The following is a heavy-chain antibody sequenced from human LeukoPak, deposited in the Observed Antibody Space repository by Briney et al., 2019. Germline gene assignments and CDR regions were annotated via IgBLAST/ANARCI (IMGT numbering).Heavy chain of an antibody. Sequence: SVKVSCKASGGTFSSYAISWVRQAPGQGLEWMGGIIPIFGTANYAQKFQGRVTITADEPTSTAYMELSSLRSEDTAVYYCARGLQLYFYGTDVWGQGTTVTVSS. V-gene: IGHV1-69*13. CDR2: IIPIFGTA. J-gene: IGHJ6*02. CDR1: GGTFSSYA. CDR3: ARGLQLYFYGTDV. D-gene: IGHD4-11*01.